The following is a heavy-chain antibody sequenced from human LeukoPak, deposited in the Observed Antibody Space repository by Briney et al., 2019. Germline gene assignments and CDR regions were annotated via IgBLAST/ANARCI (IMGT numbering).Heavy chain of an antibody. J-gene: IGHJ4*02. CDR1: GFTFSSYA. CDR3: TKDHGFYSSGWHPLFDH. V-gene: IGHV3-23*01. Sequence: GGSLRLSCAASGFTFSSYAKSWVRQAPGKGLEWVSTISDSGSSTYYTDSVKGRFTFSRDNSKNTLHLQMNSLRAEDTAVYYCTKDHGFYSSGWHPLFDHWGQGTLVTVTP. CDR2: ISDSGSST. D-gene: IGHD6-19*01.